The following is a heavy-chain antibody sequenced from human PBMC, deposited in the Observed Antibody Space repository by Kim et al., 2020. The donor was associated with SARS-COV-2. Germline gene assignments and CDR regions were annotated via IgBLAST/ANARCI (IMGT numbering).Heavy chain of an antibody. V-gene: IGHV3-30*04. J-gene: IGHJ4*02. CDR3: ATDIGRGPGWGLLNY. CDR2: VSSDGARQ. D-gene: IGHD2-21*02. Sequence: GGSLRLSCVASASPFSSNAMHWVRQAPGKGLEWVAGVSSDGARQYYPDSMMGRFMISRDTSDNTLYLPMHDMRTEDTAVYFCATDIGRGPGWGLLNYWGRGTLVTVSS. CDR1: ASPFSSNA.